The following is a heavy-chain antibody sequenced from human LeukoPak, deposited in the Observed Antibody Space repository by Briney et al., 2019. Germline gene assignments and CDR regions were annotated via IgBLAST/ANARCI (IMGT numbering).Heavy chain of an antibody. D-gene: IGHD3-22*01. Sequence: ASVKVSCKASGYTFTSYGISWVRQAPGQGLEWMGWISAYNGNTNYAQKLQGRVTMTTDTSTSTAYMELRSLRSDDTAVYYCARDLGHYYDSSSYLLDYWGQGTLVTVSS. CDR1: GYTFTSYG. CDR2: ISAYNGNT. J-gene: IGHJ4*02. CDR3: ARDLGHYYDSSSYLLDY. V-gene: IGHV1-18*01.